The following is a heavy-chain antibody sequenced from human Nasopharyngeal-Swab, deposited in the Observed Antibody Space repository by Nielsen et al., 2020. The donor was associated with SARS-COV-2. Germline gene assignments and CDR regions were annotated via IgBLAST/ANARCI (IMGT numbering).Heavy chain of an antibody. V-gene: IGHV1-2*02. CDR3: ARSSDYGDYVGAFDI. J-gene: IGHJ3*02. CDR2: INPNSGGT. CDR1: GYTFTGYY. D-gene: IGHD4-17*01. Sequence: ASVKVSCKASGYTFTGYYMHWVRQAPGQGLEWMGWINPNSGGTNYAQKFQGRVTVTRDTSISTAYMELSRLRSDDTAVYYCARSSDYGDYVGAFDIWGQGTMVTVSS.